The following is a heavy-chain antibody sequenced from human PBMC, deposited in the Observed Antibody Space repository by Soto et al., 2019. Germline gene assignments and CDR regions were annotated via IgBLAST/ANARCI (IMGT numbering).Heavy chain of an antibody. Sequence: QVQLVESGGGVVQPGRSLRLSCAASGFTFSSYAMHWVRQAPGKGLEWVAVISYDGSNKYYADSVKGRFTISRDNSKNTLYLQMNSLRAEDTAVYYCARDTDAYDFWSGAGGMDVWGQGTTVTVSS. V-gene: IGHV3-30-3*01. CDR3: ARDTDAYDFWSGAGGMDV. CDR1: GFTFSSYA. D-gene: IGHD3-3*01. J-gene: IGHJ6*02. CDR2: ISYDGSNK.